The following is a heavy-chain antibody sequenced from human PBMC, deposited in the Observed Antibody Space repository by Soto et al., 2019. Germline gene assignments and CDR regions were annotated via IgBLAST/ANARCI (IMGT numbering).Heavy chain of an antibody. CDR2: TYYRSKWYN. Sequence: SQNLSLTCAISGYSVSSNSAAWNWIIQSPSRGLEWLGRTYYRSKWYNDYAVSVKSRITINPDTYKNQFSLQLNSVTPEDTAVYYCARTPSGSPVYYYGMDVLGQGTTVTVSS. CDR1: GYSVSSNSAA. D-gene: IGHD1-26*01. J-gene: IGHJ6*01. CDR3: ARTPSGSPVYYYGMDV. V-gene: IGHV6-1*01.